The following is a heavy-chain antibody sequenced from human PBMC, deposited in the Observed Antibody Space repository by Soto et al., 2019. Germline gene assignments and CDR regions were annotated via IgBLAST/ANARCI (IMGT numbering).Heavy chain of an antibody. CDR3: ARDIQLGRNGMGV. D-gene: IGHD5-18*01. CDR2: VIPIFGTA. J-gene: IGHJ6*01. CDR1: GGTFSSYA. Sequence: QVQLVQSGAEVKKPGSSVKVSCKASGGTFSSYAISWVRQAPGQGLEWMGGVIPIFGTANYAQKFQGRVRXTXDAXTSTADMELRSLRSEDTGVYYCARDIQLGRNGMGVRGPGTTGTVPS. V-gene: IGHV1-69*05.